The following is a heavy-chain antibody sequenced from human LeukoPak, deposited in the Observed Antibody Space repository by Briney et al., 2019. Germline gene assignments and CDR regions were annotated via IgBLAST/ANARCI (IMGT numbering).Heavy chain of an antibody. D-gene: IGHD4-4*01. CDR2: IYPGDSDT. V-gene: IGHV5-51*01. CDR1: RYRFTSYW. J-gene: IGHJ4*02. Sequence: GESLKISCKGSRYRFTSYWIGWVRQMPGKGLEWMGIIYPGDSDTRYSPSFQGQVTISADKSISTAYLQWSSLKASDTAMYYCARQTTVTYSCFDYWGQGTLVTVSS. CDR3: ARQTTVTYSCFDY.